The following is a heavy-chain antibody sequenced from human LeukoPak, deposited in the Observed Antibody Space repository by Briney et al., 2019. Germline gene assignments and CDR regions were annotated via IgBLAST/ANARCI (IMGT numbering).Heavy chain of an antibody. CDR2: IVVGSGNT. CDR3: AASPDYYDSSGYSYYFDY. Sequence: TSAQVSCKASGFTFTSSAVLWVRQAPRQRREGLVGIVVGSGNTKYAQKCQQRVTITRNMSTSTAYMELSSLRSEDTAVYYCAASPDYYDSSGYSYYFDYWGQGTLVTVSS. J-gene: IGHJ4*02. V-gene: IGHV1-58*01. CDR1: GFTFTSSA. D-gene: IGHD3-22*01.